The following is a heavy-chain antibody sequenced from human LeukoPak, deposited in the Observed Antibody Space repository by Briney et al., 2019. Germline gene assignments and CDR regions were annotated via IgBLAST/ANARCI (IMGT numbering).Heavy chain of an antibody. CDR3: ARQSDLGQFDL. CDR2: INPNSGGT. J-gene: IGHJ2*01. V-gene: IGHV1-2*02. D-gene: IGHD7-27*01. Sequence: ASVKVSCKAPGYTFTGYYIHWVRQAPGQGLEWMGWINPNSGGTKYAQKFQGRVTMTRDTSISTAYMELSRLTSDDTAVYYCARQSDLGQFDLWGRGTLVTVSS. CDR1: GYTFTGYY.